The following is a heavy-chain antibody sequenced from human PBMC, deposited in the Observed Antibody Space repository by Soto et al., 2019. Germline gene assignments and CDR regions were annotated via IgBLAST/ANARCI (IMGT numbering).Heavy chain of an antibody. CDR1: GFTFSSYA. V-gene: IGHV3-23*01. Sequence: EVQLLESGGGLVKPGGSLRLSCAASGFTFSSYAMTWVRQAQGKGLEWVSGITGSGGGTYYSDSVKGRFTISRDNSKNTLYLQMNSLRAEDTALYYCAKDKYYDWGQGTQVTVSS. J-gene: IGHJ4*02. CDR2: ITGSGGGT. D-gene: IGHD3-22*01. CDR3: AKDKYYD.